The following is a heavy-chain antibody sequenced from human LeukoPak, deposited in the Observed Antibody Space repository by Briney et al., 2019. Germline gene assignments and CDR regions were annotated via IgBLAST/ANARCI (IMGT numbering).Heavy chain of an antibody. V-gene: IGHV4-34*01. Sequence: SETLSLTCAVDGGSFSGYYWSWIRQPPGKGLEWIGEINHSGSTNYNPSLKSRVTISVDTSKNQFSLKLSSVTAADTAVYYCARGHRGTIFGVVTGHGYYFDYWGQGTLVTVSS. CDR3: ARGHRGTIFGVVTGHGYYFDY. CDR1: GGSFSGYY. J-gene: IGHJ4*02. CDR2: INHSGST. D-gene: IGHD3-3*01.